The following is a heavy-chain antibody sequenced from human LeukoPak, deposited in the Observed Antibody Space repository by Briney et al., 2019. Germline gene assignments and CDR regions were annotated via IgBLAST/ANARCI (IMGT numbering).Heavy chain of an antibody. J-gene: IGHJ5*02. Sequence: PWETLSLTCTASGGSISSYYWSWIRQPAGKGLEWIGRIYTSGSTNYNPSLKSRVTMSVDTSKNQFSLKLSSVTAADTAVYYCARGVVWFGELGVWFGPWGQGTLVTVSS. CDR1: GGSISSYY. CDR3: ARGVVWFGELGVWFGP. V-gene: IGHV4-4*07. CDR2: IYTSGST. D-gene: IGHD3-10*01.